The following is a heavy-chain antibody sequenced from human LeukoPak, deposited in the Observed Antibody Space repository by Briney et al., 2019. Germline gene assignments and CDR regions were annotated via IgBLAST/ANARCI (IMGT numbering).Heavy chain of an antibody. CDR1: GGSISSYY. D-gene: IGHD3-10*01. CDR3: ARSPVLLWFGVLNV. J-gene: IGHJ6*04. Sequence: SETLSLTCTVSGGSISSYYWSWLRQPPGKGLEWIGYIYYSGSTNYNPSLKSRVTISVDTSKNQFSLKLSSVTAADTAVYYCARSPVLLWFGVLNVWGKGTTVTVSS. CDR2: IYYSGST. V-gene: IGHV4-59*08.